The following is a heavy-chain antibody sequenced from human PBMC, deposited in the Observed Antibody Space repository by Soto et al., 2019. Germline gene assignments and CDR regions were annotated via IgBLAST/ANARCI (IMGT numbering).Heavy chain of an antibody. D-gene: IGHD1-26*01. V-gene: IGHV4-59*01. Sequence: PSETLSLTCTVSGGSISSYYWTWIRQPPGKGLEWIGYIYYSGSTNYNPSLKSRVTISVDTSKNQFSLNLTSVTAADTAVYYCARSLSYRLNCFDPWGQGTLVTVSS. J-gene: IGHJ5*02. CDR2: IYYSGST. CDR1: GGSISSYY. CDR3: ARSLSYRLNCFDP.